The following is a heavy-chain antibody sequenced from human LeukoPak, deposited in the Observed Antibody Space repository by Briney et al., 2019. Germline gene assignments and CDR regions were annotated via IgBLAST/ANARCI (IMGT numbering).Heavy chain of an antibody. V-gene: IGHV1-2*04. D-gene: IGHD2-15*01. CDR2: INPTNGVA. Sequence: GASVKVSCKTSGFTVTGYQMHWVRQAPGQGLEWMGRINPTNGVANYAQKFQGWVSMTRDRSIDTVYMELSRLTSDDTAMYYCARESPLGYCSAGSCYSSHFDYWGQGTLVIVSS. CDR3: ARESPLGYCSAGSCYSSHFDY. CDR1: GFTVTGYQ. J-gene: IGHJ4*02.